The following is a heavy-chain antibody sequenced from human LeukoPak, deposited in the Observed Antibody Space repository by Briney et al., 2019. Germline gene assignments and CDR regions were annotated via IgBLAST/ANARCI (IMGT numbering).Heavy chain of an antibody. J-gene: IGHJ4*02. CDR1: GFTFSSYA. D-gene: IGHD1-26*01. CDR2: IRNSGSDT. V-gene: IGHV3-23*01. CDR3: AKVVTSGSYYYFDF. Sequence: GGSLRLSCAASGFTFSSYAMSWVRQAPGKGLEWVSAIRNSGSDTYYPDSVRGRFTISRDNSKNTLSLQMNSLRAGDTAIYYCAKVVTSGSYYYFDFWGQGTLVTVSS.